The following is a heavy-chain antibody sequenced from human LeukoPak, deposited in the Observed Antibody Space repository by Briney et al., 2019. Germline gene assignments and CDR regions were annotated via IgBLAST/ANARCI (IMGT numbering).Heavy chain of an antibody. J-gene: IGHJ4*02. CDR2: ISGSGGST. Sequence: PGGALRLSCAASGFTFSSSAMSWVRQAPGKGLEWVSAISGSGGSTYYAGSVKGRFTISRDNSKNTLYLQMNSLRAEDTAVYYCAKDPSSSTGPNDHYFDYWGQGTLVTASS. D-gene: IGHD2-2*01. V-gene: IGHV3-23*01. CDR3: AKDPSSSTGPNDHYFDY. CDR1: GFTFSSSA.